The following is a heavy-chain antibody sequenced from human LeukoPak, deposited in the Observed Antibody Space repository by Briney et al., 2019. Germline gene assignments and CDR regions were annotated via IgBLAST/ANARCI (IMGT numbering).Heavy chain of an antibody. J-gene: IGHJ4*02. CDR3: ASTLIRGTDY. V-gene: IGHV3-23*01. D-gene: IGHD3-22*01. CDR1: GFSVTYA. Sequence: GGSLRLSCEASGFSVTYAMGWVRQAPGKGLEWVSAISSSGESTYYADSVKGRFTISRDNSKNTVYLHMNSLRAEDTAVYYCASTLIRGTDYWGQGTLVTVSS. CDR2: ISSSGEST.